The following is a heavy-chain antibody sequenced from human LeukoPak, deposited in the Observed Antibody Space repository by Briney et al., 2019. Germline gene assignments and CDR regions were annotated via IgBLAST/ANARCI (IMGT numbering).Heavy chain of an antibody. CDR3: ARGLNTAMVY. CDR2: INHSGST. V-gene: IGHV4-34*01. CDR1: GVSFSGYY. J-gene: IGHJ4*02. D-gene: IGHD5-18*01. Sequence: SETLSLTCAVYGVSFSGYYWSWIRQPPGKGLEWIGEINHSGSTNYNPSLKSRVTISVDTSKNQFSLKLSSVTAADTAVYYCARGLNTAMVYWGQGTLVTVSS.